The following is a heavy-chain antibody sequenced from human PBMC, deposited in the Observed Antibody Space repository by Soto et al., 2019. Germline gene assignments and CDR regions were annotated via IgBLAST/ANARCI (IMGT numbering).Heavy chain of an antibody. D-gene: IGHD2-8*01. CDR2: ISGSGGST. J-gene: IGHJ4*02. V-gene: IGHV3-23*01. CDR3: EKDPPPSLMVYATTHDY. CDR1: GFTFSSYA. Sequence: PGGSLRLSCAASGFTFSSYAMSWVRQAPGKGLEWVSAISGSGGSTYYADSVKGRFTISRDNSKNTLYLRMNSLRAEDTAVYYCEKDPPPSLMVYATTHDYWGQGTLVTVCS.